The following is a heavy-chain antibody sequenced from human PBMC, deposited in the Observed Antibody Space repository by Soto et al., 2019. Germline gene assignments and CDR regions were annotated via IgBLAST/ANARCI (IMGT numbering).Heavy chain of an antibody. D-gene: IGHD1-1*01. CDR3: ARDLSRQSWKWFDP. CDR1: GHPSTDLC. Sequence: QVQRGQSGAGVKEPGASVKVSAGSSGHPSTDLCINGGRQAPGEGHENMGWIHPDRGDTKYTQRFQGRVTMTRDTSISTAYMELRRLTSDDTAVYYCARDLSRQSWKWFDPWGQGTLVTVSS. CDR2: IHPDRGDT. J-gene: IGHJ5*02. V-gene: IGHV1-2*02.